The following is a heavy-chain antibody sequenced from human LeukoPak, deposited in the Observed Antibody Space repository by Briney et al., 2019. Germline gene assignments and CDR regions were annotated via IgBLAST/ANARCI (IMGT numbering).Heavy chain of an antibody. J-gene: IGHJ4*02. Sequence: KPSETLSLTCAVYGGSFSGYYWSWIRQPPGKGLEWIGEINHSGSTNYNPSLKSRVTISVDTSKNQFSLKLSSATAADTAVYYCARVRFLEWFLYCFDYWGQGTLVTVSS. CDR3: ARVRFLEWFLYCFDY. D-gene: IGHD3-3*01. V-gene: IGHV4-34*01. CDR1: GGSFSGYY. CDR2: INHSGST.